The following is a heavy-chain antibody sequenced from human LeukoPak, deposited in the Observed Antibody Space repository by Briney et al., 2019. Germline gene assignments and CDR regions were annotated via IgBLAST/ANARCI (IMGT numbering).Heavy chain of an antibody. CDR3: ARLNYYDSSGYQSRIHLFFDY. D-gene: IGHD3-22*01. CDR2: IYSGGST. J-gene: IGHJ4*02. CDR1: GFTVSSKY. Sequence: GGSLRLSCAASGFTVSSKYMSWVRQAPGKGLEWVSVIYSGGSTYYADSVKGRFTISRDNSKNTLYLQMNSLRAEDTAVYYCARLNYYDSSGYQSRIHLFFDYWGQGTLVTVSS. V-gene: IGHV3-66*04.